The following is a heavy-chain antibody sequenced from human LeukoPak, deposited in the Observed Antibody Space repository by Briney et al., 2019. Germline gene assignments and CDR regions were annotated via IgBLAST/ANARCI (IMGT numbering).Heavy chain of an antibody. Sequence: PSETLSLTCTVSGGSISSYYWSWIRQPPGKGLEWIGYIYYSGSTNYNPSLKSRVTISVDTSKNQFSLKLSSVTAADTAVYYCARDGDDYYFDYWGQGTLVTVSS. CDR3: ARDGDDYYFDY. CDR1: GGSISSYY. D-gene: IGHD2-21*02. CDR2: IYYSGST. J-gene: IGHJ4*02. V-gene: IGHV4-59*01.